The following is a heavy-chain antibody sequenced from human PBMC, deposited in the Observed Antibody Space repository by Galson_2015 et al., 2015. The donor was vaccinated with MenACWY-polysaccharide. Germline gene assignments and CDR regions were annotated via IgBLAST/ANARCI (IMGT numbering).Heavy chain of an antibody. D-gene: IGHD5-12*01. J-gene: IGHJ4*02. CDR3: AKGAQRGYDHYFDH. CDR2: ISWNSGRM. Sequence: SLRLSCAASGFTFDDYAMHWVRQAPGKGLEWVSGISWNSGRMTYAGSVKGRFIISRDNAKNSLYLQMNSLRPEDTALYYCAKGAQRGYDHYFDHWGQGILVTVS. V-gene: IGHV3-9*01. CDR1: GFTFDDYA.